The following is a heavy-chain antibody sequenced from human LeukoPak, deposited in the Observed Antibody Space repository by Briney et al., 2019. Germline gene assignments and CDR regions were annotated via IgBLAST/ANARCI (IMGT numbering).Heavy chain of an antibody. CDR1: GYTLTSYA. CDR3: ARGSSEEMATIAY. CDR2: MNPSNGNT. J-gene: IGHJ4*02. D-gene: IGHD5-24*01. V-gene: IGHV1-8*01. Sequence: ASVKVSCKASGYTLTSYAVNWVRQATGQGLEWMGWMNPSNGNTGFAQKFQGRLTMTRDTSISTAYMELSSLRSEDTAVYFCARGSSEEMATIAYWGQGTLVTVSS.